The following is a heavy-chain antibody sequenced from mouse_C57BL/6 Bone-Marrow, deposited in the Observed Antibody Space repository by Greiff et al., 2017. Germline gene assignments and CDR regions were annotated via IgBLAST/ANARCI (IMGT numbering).Heavy chain of an antibody. CDR2: LDPEDGDT. CDR3: TTRYGSSYACAMDY. CDR1: GFNIKDYY. Sequence: EVQLQQSGAELVRPGASVKLSCTASGFNIKDYYMHWVKQRPEQGLEWIGRLDPEDGDTEYAPKFQGKATMTADTSSNTAYLQLSSLTSEDTAVYYCTTRYGSSYACAMDYWGQGTSVTVSS. D-gene: IGHD1-1*01. J-gene: IGHJ4*01. V-gene: IGHV14-1*01.